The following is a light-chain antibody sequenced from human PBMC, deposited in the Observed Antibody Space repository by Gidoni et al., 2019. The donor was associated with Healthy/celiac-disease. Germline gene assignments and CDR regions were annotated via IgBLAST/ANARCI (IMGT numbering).Light chain of an antibody. Sequence: DIQMTQSPSSLSASVGDRVTITCQASQDISNHLNWYQQKPGKAPKFLIYDASNLETGVPSRFSGSGSGTDFTFTISSLQPEDIATYYCQQYDNLPLTFGGGTKVEIK. V-gene: IGKV1-33*01. CDR3: QQYDNLPLT. J-gene: IGKJ4*01. CDR1: QDISNH. CDR2: DAS.